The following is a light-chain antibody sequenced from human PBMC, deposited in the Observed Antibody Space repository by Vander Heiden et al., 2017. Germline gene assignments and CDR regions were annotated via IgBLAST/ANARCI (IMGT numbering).Light chain of an antibody. J-gene: IGKJ4*01. CDR3: QQLKSYPLT. V-gene: IGKV1-9*01. Sequence: DIQLTQSPSFLSASVRDRVTITCRASQGINSYLAWYQQKPGKAPKLLIYAASTLQSGFPSRFSGSGSGTEFSLTISSLQPEDFATYHCQQLKSYPLTFGGGTKVEIK. CDR2: AAS. CDR1: QGINSY.